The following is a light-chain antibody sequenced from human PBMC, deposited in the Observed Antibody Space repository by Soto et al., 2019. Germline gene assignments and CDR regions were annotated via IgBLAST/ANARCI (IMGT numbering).Light chain of an antibody. CDR2: VAS. J-gene: IGKJ4*01. V-gene: IGKV1-17*03. CDR1: QGINNY. CDR3: QQQDSYPLT. Sequence: DIQMTQSPSAVSASVGDRVTITCRASQGINNYLAWFQQKPGKVPKRLIYVASSLPSGDPSRFSGSGAGTEFTLTISSLQPEDFASYYCQQQDSYPLTCGGGTKVEIK.